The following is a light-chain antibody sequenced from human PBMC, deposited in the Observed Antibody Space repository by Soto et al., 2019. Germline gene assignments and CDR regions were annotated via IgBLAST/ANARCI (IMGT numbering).Light chain of an antibody. CDR2: TAS. V-gene: IGKV1-39*01. CDR1: QSIGGY. Sequence: DLQMTQSPSSLSASVGDRVSITCRASQSIGGYLNWYQQKPGKAPNLLIYTASSLHSGAPSRFSGSGSGTDFTLTISSLQPEDFATYYCQQSYGTPFTFAPGTKVDIK. CDR3: QQSYGTPFT. J-gene: IGKJ3*01.